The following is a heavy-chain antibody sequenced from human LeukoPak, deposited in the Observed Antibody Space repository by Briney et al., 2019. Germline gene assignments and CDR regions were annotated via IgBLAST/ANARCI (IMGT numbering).Heavy chain of an antibody. CDR3: ARHGGYDFWSGYYQNNWFDP. J-gene: IGHJ5*02. CDR2: LYHPDST. V-gene: IGHV4-38-2*01. D-gene: IGHD3-3*01. Sequence: SETLSLTCGVSGYPINNAYYWVWIRQPPGKGLEWIGSLYHPDSTYYNPSLKSRVTISVDTSKNQFSLKLCSVTAADTAVYYCARHGGYDFWSGYYQNNWFDPWGQGTLVTVSS. CDR1: GYPINNAYY.